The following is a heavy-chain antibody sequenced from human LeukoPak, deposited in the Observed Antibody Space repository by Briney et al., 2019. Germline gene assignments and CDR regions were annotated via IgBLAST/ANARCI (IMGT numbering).Heavy chain of an antibody. Sequence: GGSLRLSCAASGFTFSDYYMSWIRQAPGKGLEWVSYISSGSSYTNYADSVRGRFTISRDNAKNTLYLQMNSLRAEDTAVYYCARDLDYGGRSNFDHWGQGTLVTVSS. D-gene: IGHD4-23*01. CDR1: GFTFSDYY. CDR2: ISSGSSYT. V-gene: IGHV3-11*06. CDR3: ARDLDYGGRSNFDH. J-gene: IGHJ4*02.